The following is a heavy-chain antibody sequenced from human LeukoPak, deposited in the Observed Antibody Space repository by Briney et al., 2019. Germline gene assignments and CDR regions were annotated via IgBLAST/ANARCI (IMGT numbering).Heavy chain of an antibody. CDR2: TNSGGSGT. Sequence: PGGSLRLSCAASGFTFSNYWMHWVRQAPGKGLVWVSNTNSGGSGTNYADSVKGRFTISRDNAKNTLYLQMNSLRAEDTAVYYCARGGSSSWYVGLDHWGQGTLVTVSS. J-gene: IGHJ4*02. D-gene: IGHD6-13*01. CDR1: GFTFSNYW. CDR3: ARGGSSSWYVGLDH. V-gene: IGHV3-74*01.